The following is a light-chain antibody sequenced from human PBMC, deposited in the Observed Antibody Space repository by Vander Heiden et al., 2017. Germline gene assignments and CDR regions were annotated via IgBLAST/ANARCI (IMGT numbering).Light chain of an antibody. CDR2: DAS. CDR1: QSVSSY. J-gene: IGKJ4*01. Sequence: LVLTQPPATLALSPGERATRSCRPSQSVSSYLAWYQQKPGQAPRLLIYDASNRATGIPARFSGSGSGTDFTLTISSLEPEDFAVYYCQQRSNWPPLTFGGGTKVEIK. CDR3: QQRSNWPPLT. V-gene: IGKV3-11*01.